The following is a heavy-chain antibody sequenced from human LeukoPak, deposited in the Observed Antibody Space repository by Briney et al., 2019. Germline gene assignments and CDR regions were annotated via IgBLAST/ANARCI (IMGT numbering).Heavy chain of an antibody. CDR2: INPNSGGT. CDR1: GYTFTCSY. Sequence: ASVKVSCKASGYTFTCSYMHSGRQSPGQRLEGWRGINPNSGGTNYAQKFQGRVTMTRDTTISTAYMEMSRLRSDDTAVYYCARVTIAVAGWDYIDDWGQGTLVTVSS. D-gene: IGHD6-19*01. V-gene: IGHV1-2*02. J-gene: IGHJ4*02. CDR3: ARVTIAVAGWDYIDD.